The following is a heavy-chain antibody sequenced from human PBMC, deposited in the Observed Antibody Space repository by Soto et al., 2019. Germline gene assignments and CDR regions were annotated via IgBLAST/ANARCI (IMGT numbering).Heavy chain of an antibody. CDR2: IIPIFGTA. J-gene: IGHJ3*02. Sequence: SVKVSCKASGGTFSSYAISWVRQAPGQGLEWMGGIIPIFGTANYAQKFQGRVTITADESTSTAYKELSSLRSEDTAVYYCARVKWELLGGAFDIWGQGTMVTVSS. CDR1: GGTFSSYA. V-gene: IGHV1-69*13. CDR3: ARVKWELLGGAFDI. D-gene: IGHD1-26*01.